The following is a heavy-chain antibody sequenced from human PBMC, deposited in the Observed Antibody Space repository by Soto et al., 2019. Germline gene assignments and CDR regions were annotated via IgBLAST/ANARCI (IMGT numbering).Heavy chain of an antibody. D-gene: IGHD5-18*01. CDR2: IYYSVIT. V-gene: IGHV4-59*08. J-gene: IGHJ4*02. CDR3: ARRYGSWFDY. CDR1: GGSISSYY. Sequence: PSETLSLTCTVSGGSISSYYWSWIRQPPGNGLYGIGYIYYSVITSXXPSLKSRXXISVDTSKNHXSLKLXAVTAAYTAVYYCARRYGSWFDYWGQGTLVTVSS.